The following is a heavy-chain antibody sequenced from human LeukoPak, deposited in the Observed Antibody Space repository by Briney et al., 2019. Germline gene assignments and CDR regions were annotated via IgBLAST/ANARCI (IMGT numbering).Heavy chain of an antibody. V-gene: IGHV3-23*01. Sequence: GGSLRLSCAASGFTFSSYAMSWVRQAPGKGLEWVSAISGSGGSTHYADSVKGRFTISRDNSKNTLYLQMNSLRAEDTAVYYCATCGLGAYPEFFDYWGQGTLVTVSS. D-gene: IGHD2-21*01. CDR1: GFTFSSYA. CDR3: ATCGLGAYPEFFDY. J-gene: IGHJ4*02. CDR2: ISGSGGST.